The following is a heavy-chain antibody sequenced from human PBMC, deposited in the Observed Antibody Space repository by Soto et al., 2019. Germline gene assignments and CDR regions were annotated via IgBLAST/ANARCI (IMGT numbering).Heavy chain of an antibody. J-gene: IGHJ4*02. CDR1: GGTFSSYT. CDR2: IIPILGIA. CDR3: ARGVSVTTGRYYFDY. D-gene: IGHD4-17*01. Sequence: QVQLVQSGAEVKKPGSSVKVSCKASGGTFSSYTISWVRQAPGQGLEWMGRIIPILGIANYAQKFQGRDTITADKSTSTAYMELSSLRSEDTAVYYCARGVSVTTGRYYFDYWGQGTLVTVSS. V-gene: IGHV1-69*02.